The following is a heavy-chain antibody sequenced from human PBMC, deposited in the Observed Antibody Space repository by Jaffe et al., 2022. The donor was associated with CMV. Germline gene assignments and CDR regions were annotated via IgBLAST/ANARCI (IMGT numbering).Heavy chain of an antibody. D-gene: IGHD1-26*01. Sequence: EVQLLDSGGGLVQPGGSLRLSCAAFGFTFRSYAMSWVRQAPGRGLEWVSGISGSGDGTYYTDSVKGRFTISRDNSRNTLYLQMDSLRVDDTAIYYCAQEWANVGVPLFVHWGQGTLVTVSS. CDR1: GFTFRSYA. CDR3: AQEWANVGVPLFVH. CDR2: ISGSGDGT. J-gene: IGHJ4*02. V-gene: IGHV3-23*01.